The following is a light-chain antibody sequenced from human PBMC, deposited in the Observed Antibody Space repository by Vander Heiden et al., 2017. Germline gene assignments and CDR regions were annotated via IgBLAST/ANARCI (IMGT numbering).Light chain of an antibody. CDR3: QQYGRSPWT. J-gene: IGKJ1*01. CDR2: GVF. Sequence: EIVLTQSPGTLSLSPGERVTLSCRASQRVSSGYLAWYQQIPGQAPRLLIYGVFNRASGSPDRFSGSGSGTDFTLTISRLEPEDFALYYCQQYGRSPWTFGQGTKLEIK. V-gene: IGKV3-20*01. CDR1: QRVSSGY.